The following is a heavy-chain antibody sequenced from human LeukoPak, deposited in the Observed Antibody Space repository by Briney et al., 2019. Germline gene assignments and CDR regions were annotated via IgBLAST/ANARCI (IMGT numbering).Heavy chain of an antibody. J-gene: IGHJ6*02. CDR2: IYSGGST. V-gene: IGHV3-53*01. Sequence: PGGSLRLSCAASGFTVSSNYMSWVRQASGKGLEWVSVIYSGGSTYYADSVKGRFTISRDNAKNSLFLQLNSLRAEDTAVYYCARGEGNDYGDTTAYFGYHYYGMDVWGQGTTVTVSS. D-gene: IGHD4-17*01. CDR1: GFTVSSNY. CDR3: ARGEGNDYGDTTAYFGYHYYGMDV.